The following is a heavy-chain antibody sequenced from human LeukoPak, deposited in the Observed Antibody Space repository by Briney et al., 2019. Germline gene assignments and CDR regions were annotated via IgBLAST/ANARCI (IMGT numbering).Heavy chain of an antibody. CDR1: GGTFSSYA. Sequence: ASVKVSCKASGGTFSSYAISWVRQAPGQGLEWMGGIIPIFGTANYAQKFQGRVTITADESTSTAYMELSSLRSEDTAVYYCASSPRAYDSSGYDLDYWGQGTLVTVSS. D-gene: IGHD3-22*01. V-gene: IGHV1-69*01. CDR2: IIPIFGTA. J-gene: IGHJ4*02. CDR3: ASSPRAYDSSGYDLDY.